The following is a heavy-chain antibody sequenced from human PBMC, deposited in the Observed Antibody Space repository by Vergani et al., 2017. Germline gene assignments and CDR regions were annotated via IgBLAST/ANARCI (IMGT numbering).Heavy chain of an antibody. V-gene: IGHV3-11*01. CDR3: ARDRDLSGYDWDPWLVRYYFDY. Sequence: QVQLVESGGGLVKPGGSLRLSCAASGFTFSDYYMSWIRQAPGKGLEWVSYISSSGSTIYYADSVKGRFTISRDNAKNSLYLQMNSLRAEDTAVYYCARDRDLSGYDWDPWLVRYYFDYWGQGTLVTVSS. D-gene: IGHD5-12*01. J-gene: IGHJ4*02. CDR1: GFTFSDYY. CDR2: ISSSGSTI.